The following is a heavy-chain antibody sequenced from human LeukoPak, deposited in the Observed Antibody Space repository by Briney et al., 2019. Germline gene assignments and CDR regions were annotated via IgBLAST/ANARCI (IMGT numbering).Heavy chain of an antibody. J-gene: IGHJ4*02. Sequence: GGSLRLSCAASGFTFSSYEMNWVRQAPGKGLEWVSYISSSGSTIYYADSVKGRFTISRDNAKNSLYLQMNSLRAEDTAVYYCARVTVDSFDYWGQGTLVTVSS. V-gene: IGHV3-48*03. CDR3: ARVTVDSFDY. CDR2: ISSSGSTI. CDR1: GFTFSSYE.